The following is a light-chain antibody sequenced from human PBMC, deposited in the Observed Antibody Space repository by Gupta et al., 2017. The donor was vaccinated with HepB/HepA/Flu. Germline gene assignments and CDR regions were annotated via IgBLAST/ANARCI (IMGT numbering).Light chain of an antibody. Sequence: QSALTQPASVSGSPGQSITISCTGTSSDVGGYDYVSWYQQHPAEAPKLMIYDVSKRPSGVSNRFSGSKTGNTASLTISGLQAEDEADYYCSSYAVNRDVLFGGGTKLTVL. CDR1: SSDVGGYDY. V-gene: IGLV2-14*03. CDR3: SSYAVNRDVL. CDR2: DVS. J-gene: IGLJ2*01.